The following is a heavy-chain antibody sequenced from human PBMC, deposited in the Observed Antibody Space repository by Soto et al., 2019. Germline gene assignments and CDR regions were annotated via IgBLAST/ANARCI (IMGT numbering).Heavy chain of an antibody. J-gene: IGHJ6*02. V-gene: IGHV3-74*01. Sequence: PVGSLRLSCAASGFTFSSYWMHWVRQAPGKGLVWVSRINSDGSSTSYADSVKGRFTIPRDNAKNTLYLQMNSLRAEDTAVYYCARAEWLLQGNYYYYGMDVWGQGTTVTVSS. D-gene: IGHD5-12*01. CDR3: ARAEWLLQGNYYYYGMDV. CDR2: INSDGSST. CDR1: GFTFSSYW.